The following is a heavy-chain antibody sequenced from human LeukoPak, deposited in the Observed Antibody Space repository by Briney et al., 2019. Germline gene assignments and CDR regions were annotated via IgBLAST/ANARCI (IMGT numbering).Heavy chain of an antibody. Sequence: SETLSLTCTVSGGSISSYYWSWIRQPPGKGLEWIGYIHYSGSTNYNPSLKSRVTISVDTSKNQFSLKLSSVTAADTAVYYCAGTYYYDSSGYYLYSLWGQGTLVTVSS. J-gene: IGHJ4*02. CDR3: AGTYYYDSSGYYLYSL. CDR1: GGSISSYY. D-gene: IGHD3-22*01. CDR2: IHYSGST. V-gene: IGHV4-59*01.